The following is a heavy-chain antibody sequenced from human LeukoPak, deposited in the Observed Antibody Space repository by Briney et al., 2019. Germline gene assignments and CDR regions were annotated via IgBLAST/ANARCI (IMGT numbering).Heavy chain of an antibody. D-gene: IGHD3/OR15-3a*01. Sequence: KPSETLSLTCSISGGSISSKTYNWGWIRQPPGKGLEWIGEINHSGSTNYNPSLKSRVTISVDTSKNQFSLRLTSVTAADTAVYYCARQTGSGLFILPGGQGTLVTVSS. CDR3: ARQTGSGLFILP. CDR1: GGSISSKTYN. J-gene: IGHJ4*02. V-gene: IGHV4-39*01. CDR2: INHSGST.